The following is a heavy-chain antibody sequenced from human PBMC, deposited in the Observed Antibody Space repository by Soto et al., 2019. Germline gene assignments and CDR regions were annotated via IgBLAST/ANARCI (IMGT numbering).Heavy chain of an antibody. CDR3: AKDSHTLTYDFWSANLDY. CDR1: GFTFSSYA. Sequence: GGSLRLSCAASGFTFSSYAMSWVRQAPGKGLKWVSAISGSGGSTYYADSVKGRFTISRDNSKNTLYLQMNSLRAEDTAVYYCAKDSHTLTYDFWSANLDYWGQGTLVTVSS. CDR2: ISGSGGST. V-gene: IGHV3-23*01. D-gene: IGHD3-3*01. J-gene: IGHJ4*02.